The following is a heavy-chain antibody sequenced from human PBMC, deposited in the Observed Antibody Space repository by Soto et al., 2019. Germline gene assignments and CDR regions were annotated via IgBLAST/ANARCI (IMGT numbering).Heavy chain of an antibody. D-gene: IGHD4-17*01. J-gene: IGHJ6*02. Sequence: GESLKISCKGSGYSFISYWIGWVRQMPGKGLEWMGIIYPGDSDTRYRPSFQGQVTISADKSISTAYLQWSSLKASDTAMYYCARDHYGGNYYYYYGIDVWGQGTTVTVSS. CDR2: IYPGDSDT. V-gene: IGHV5-51*01. CDR1: GYSFISYW. CDR3: ARDHYGGNYYYYYGIDV.